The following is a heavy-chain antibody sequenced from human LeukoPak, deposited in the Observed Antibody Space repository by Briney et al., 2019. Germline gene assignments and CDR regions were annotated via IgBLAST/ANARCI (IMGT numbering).Heavy chain of an antibody. Sequence: SETLSLTCTVSGDSVASGGYYWNWIRQPSGKGLEWIGYIYYSVSTNYNLSLKSRVTISLDTSENQFSLKLTSVTAADTAVYYCARGGRGRNWFDPWGQGTLVTVSS. D-gene: IGHD3-10*01. J-gene: IGHJ5*02. CDR2: IYYSVST. CDR3: ARGGRGRNWFDP. V-gene: IGHV4-61*08. CDR1: GDSVASGGYY.